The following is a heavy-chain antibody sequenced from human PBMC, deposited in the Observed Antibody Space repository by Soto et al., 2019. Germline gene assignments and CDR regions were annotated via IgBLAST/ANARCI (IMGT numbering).Heavy chain of an antibody. V-gene: IGHV1-58*01. CDR1: GFTFTNSA. D-gene: IGHD3-22*01. CDR2: IVVGSGNT. CDR3: SSVKAGV. Sequence: GASVKVSCKASGFTFTNSAVQWVRQARGQRLEWIGWIVVGSGNTNYAQKFQERVTITRDMSTSTAYMELSSLRSEDTAVYYCSSVKAGVWGQGTTVTVSS. J-gene: IGHJ6*02.